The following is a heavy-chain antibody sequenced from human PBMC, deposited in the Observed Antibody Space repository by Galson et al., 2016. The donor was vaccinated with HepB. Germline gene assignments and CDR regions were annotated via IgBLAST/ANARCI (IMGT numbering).Heavy chain of an antibody. CDR1: GDSLISDSYY. Sequence: ETLSLTCSVSGDSLISDSYYWDWIRQSPGKGLEWIGTLYDSGNTYYNPSLEGRVTISVDTSKHQTFLELTSVTAADTAVYYCARKHRSGSYYGGVSAFFDPWGQGVLVTVAS. V-gene: IGHV4-39*07. D-gene: IGHD1-26*01. J-gene: IGHJ5*02. CDR3: ARKHRSGSYYGGVSAFFDP. CDR2: LYDSGNT.